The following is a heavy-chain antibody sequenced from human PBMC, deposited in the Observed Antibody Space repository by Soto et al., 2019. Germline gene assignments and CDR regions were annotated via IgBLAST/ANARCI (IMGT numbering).Heavy chain of an antibody. CDR2: INPSDGNT. CDR3: ARDTDNYFDY. Sequence: RASVKVSCKASGYTFTSYYMHWVRQAPGQGLEWMGIINPSDGNTSYSQKFQGRVTMTRDTAASTVYMELSSLRSEDTAMYYCARDTDNYFDYSGQGTLVTVSS. V-gene: IGHV1-46*01. D-gene: IGHD3-9*01. J-gene: IGHJ4*02. CDR1: GYTFTSYY.